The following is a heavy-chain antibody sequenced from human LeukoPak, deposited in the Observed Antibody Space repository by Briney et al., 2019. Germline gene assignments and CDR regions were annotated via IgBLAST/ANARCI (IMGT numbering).Heavy chain of an antibody. J-gene: IGHJ4*02. Sequence: SETLSLTCTVSSVSVSSRSYYWSWIRQPPGKGLEWIGYIYYDGSTNYNPSLQSRVTISVDTSKNQFSLRLTSVTAADTAVYYCAWEVVRGLEFDCWGQGTLATVSS. CDR2: IYYDGST. V-gene: IGHV4-61*01. D-gene: IGHD3-10*01. CDR3: AWEVVRGLEFDC. CDR1: SVSVSSRSYY.